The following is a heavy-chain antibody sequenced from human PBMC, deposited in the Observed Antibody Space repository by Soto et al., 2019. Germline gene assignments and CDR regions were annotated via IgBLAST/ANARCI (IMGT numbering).Heavy chain of an antibody. CDR1: GYTFTSYD. Sequence: ASVKVSCKASGYTFTSYDINWVRQATGQGLEWMGWMNPNSGNTGYARKLQGRVTMTRNTSISTAYMELSSLRSEDTAVYYCARLSITIFGVVIIGMDVWGKGTTVTVSS. J-gene: IGHJ6*04. V-gene: IGHV1-8*01. CDR3: ARLSITIFGVVIIGMDV. D-gene: IGHD3-3*01. CDR2: MNPNSGNT.